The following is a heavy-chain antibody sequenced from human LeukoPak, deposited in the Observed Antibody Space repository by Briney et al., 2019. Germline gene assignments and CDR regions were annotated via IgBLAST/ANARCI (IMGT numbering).Heavy chain of an antibody. Sequence: SETLSLTCTVSGGSISSYYWSWIRQPPGKGLEWIGYIYYSGSTNYNPSLKSRVTISVGTSKNQFSLKLSSVTAADTAVYYCAKLRGGGMDVWGQGTTVTVSS. J-gene: IGHJ6*02. CDR2: IYYSGST. D-gene: IGHD4-23*01. V-gene: IGHV4-59*01. CDR3: AKLRGGGMDV. CDR1: GGSISSYY.